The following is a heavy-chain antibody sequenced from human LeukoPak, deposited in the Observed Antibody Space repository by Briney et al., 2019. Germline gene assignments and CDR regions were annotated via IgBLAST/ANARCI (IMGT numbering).Heavy chain of an antibody. Sequence: SETLSLTCTVSGGSISSGSYYWSWIRQPGGKGLEWIGRIYTSGSTNYNPSLKSRVTISVNTSKNQFSLKLSSVTAADTAVYYCARDAMSFSTHAFDIWGQGTMVTVSS. V-gene: IGHV4-61*02. CDR3: ARDAMSFSTHAFDI. CDR2: IYTSGST. CDR1: GGSISSGSYY. D-gene: IGHD2-2*01. J-gene: IGHJ3*02.